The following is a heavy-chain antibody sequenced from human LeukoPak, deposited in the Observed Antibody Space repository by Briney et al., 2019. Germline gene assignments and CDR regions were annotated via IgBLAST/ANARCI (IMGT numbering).Heavy chain of an antibody. CDR3: ARNYGSGSYGYYYYYMDV. D-gene: IGHD3-10*01. V-gene: IGHV4-38-2*01. Sequence: SETLSLTCAVPGYSISSGYYWGWIRQPPGKGLEWIGSIYHSGSTYYNPSLKSRVTISVDTSKNQFSLKLSSVTAADTAVYYCARNYGSGSYGYYYYYMDVWGKGTTVTVSS. CDR1: GYSISSGYY. CDR2: IYHSGST. J-gene: IGHJ6*03.